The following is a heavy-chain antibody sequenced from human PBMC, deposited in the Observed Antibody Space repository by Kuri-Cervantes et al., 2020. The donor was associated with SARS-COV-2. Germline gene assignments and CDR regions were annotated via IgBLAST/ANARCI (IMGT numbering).Heavy chain of an antibody. CDR1: GFTFSSYS. V-gene: IGHV3-21*01. CDR2: ISSSSSYI. CDR3: ARAGRWLQSTPFDY. D-gene: IGHD5-24*01. J-gene: IGHJ4*02. Sequence: GGSLRLSCAASGFTFSSYSMNWVRQAPGKGLEWVSSISSSSSYIYYADSVKGRFTISRDNAKNSLYLQMNSLRAEDTAVYYCARAGRWLQSTPFDYWAREPWSPSPQ.